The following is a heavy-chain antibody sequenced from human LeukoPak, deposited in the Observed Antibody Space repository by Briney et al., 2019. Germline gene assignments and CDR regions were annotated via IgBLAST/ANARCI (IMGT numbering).Heavy chain of an antibody. J-gene: IGHJ4*02. Sequence: GGSLRLSCAASGFTFSDYYMSWIRQAPGKGLEWGSYISSSSSYTNYADSVKGRFTISRDNAKNSLYLQMNSLRAEDTAVYYCARGVAAAGTRARKTSYFDYWGQGTLVTVSS. CDR1: GFTFSDYY. D-gene: IGHD6-13*01. CDR2: ISSSSSYT. V-gene: IGHV3-11*06. CDR3: ARGVAAAGTRARKTSYFDY.